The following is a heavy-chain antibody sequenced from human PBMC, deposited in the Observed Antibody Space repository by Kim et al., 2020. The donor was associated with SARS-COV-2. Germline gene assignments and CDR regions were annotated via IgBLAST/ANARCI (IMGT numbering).Heavy chain of an antibody. D-gene: IGHD3-3*01. Sequence: LKSRVTISVEASKNQYYLKMRSVTAADTAVYYCARGDTIFGVVINAFDIWGQGTMVTVSS. J-gene: IGHJ3*02. CDR3: ARGDTIFGVVINAFDI. V-gene: IGHV4-31*02.